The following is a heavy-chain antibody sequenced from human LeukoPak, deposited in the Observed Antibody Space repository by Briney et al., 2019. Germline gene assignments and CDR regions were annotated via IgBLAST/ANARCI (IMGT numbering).Heavy chain of an antibody. CDR2: IYSGGST. D-gene: IGHD2-2*01. CDR1: GFTFSSYW. J-gene: IGHJ6*03. V-gene: IGHV3-53*01. Sequence: GGSLRLSCAASGFTFSSYWMHWVRQAPGKGLEWVSVIYSGGSTYYADSVKGRFTISRDNSKNTLYLQMNSLRAEDTAVYYCAREPLGYCSSTSCYGGPGDYYYYMDVWGKGTTVTVSS. CDR3: AREPLGYCSSTSCYGGPGDYYYYMDV.